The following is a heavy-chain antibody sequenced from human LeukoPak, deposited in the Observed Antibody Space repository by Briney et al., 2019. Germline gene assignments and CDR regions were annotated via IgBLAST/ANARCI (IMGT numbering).Heavy chain of an antibody. Sequence: GASVKVSCKTSGYTFTGYYMHWVRQAPGQGLEWMGWINPNSGGTNYAQKFQGRVTMTRDTSISTAYMELSRLRSDDTAVYYCARESEDSSGYYYVSYYYYMDVWGKGTTVTISS. D-gene: IGHD3-22*01. V-gene: IGHV1-2*02. CDR2: INPNSGGT. CDR1: GYTFTGYY. J-gene: IGHJ6*03. CDR3: ARESEDSSGYYYVSYYYYMDV.